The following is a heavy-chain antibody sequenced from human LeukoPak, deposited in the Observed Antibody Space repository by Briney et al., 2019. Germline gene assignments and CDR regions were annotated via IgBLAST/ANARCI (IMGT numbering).Heavy chain of an antibody. V-gene: IGHV4-34*01. CDR2: INHRGST. D-gene: IGHD2-2*01. J-gene: IGHJ4*02. Sequence: SETLSLTCAVSGVSFSDYSWSWIRQPPGKGLEWIGEINHRGSTNYNPSLKSRVTISVDTSKNQFSLKLSSVTAADTAVYYCAREGEYCSSTSCHGYFDYWGQGTLVTVSS. CDR1: GVSFSDYS. CDR3: AREGEYCSSTSCHGYFDY.